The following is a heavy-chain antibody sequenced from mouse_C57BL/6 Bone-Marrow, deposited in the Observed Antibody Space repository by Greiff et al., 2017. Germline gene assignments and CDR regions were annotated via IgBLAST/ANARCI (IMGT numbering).Heavy chain of an antibody. J-gene: IGHJ2*01. Sequence: EVKLVESGEGLVKPGGSLKLSCAASGFTFSSYAMSWVRQTPEKRLEWVAYISSGGDYIYYADTVKGRFTFTRDNARNTPYLQMCSLKSEDTAMYYCTTAGVTRYCDGWGTGTTLTVSS. D-gene: IGHD2-5*01. V-gene: IGHV5-9-1*02. CDR3: TTAGVTRYCDG. CDR2: ISSGGDYI. CDR1: GFTFSSYA.